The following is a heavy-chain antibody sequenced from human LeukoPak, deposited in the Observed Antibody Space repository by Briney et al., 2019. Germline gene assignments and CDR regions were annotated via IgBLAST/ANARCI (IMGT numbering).Heavy chain of an antibody. V-gene: IGHV3-73*01. CDR1: GFIFSGSA. D-gene: IGHD2-2*01. CDR3: TRLPTCSSTTCPFDY. Sequence: GGSLRLSCAASGFIFSGSAIHWVRQASGKGLEWVGRIRGKANSYATAYAASVNGRFTISRGDSKNTAYLQMNSLKTEDTAVYYCTRLPTCSSTTCPFDYWGQGTLVTVSS. J-gene: IGHJ4*02. CDR2: IRGKANSYAT.